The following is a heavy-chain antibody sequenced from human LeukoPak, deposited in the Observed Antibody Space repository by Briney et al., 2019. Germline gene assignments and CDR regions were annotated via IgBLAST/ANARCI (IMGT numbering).Heavy chain of an antibody. D-gene: IGHD3-10*01. Sequence: PGGSLRLSCAASGFTFSSYAMHWLRQAPGKGLEWVAVISYDGSNKYYADSVKGRFTISRDNSKNTLYLQMNSLRAEDTAVYYCARDEGFYGSGSYNTPFDFWGQGTLVTVSS. J-gene: IGHJ4*02. CDR1: GFTFSSYA. CDR2: ISYDGSNK. V-gene: IGHV3-30*04. CDR3: ARDEGFYGSGSYNTPFDF.